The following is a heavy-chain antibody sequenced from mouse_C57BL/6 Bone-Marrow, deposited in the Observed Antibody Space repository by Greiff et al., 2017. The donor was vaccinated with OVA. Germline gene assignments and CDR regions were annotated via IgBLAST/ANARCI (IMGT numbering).Heavy chain of an antibody. CDR1: GYTFTSYW. D-gene: IGHD4-1*01. CDR2: IDPSDSYT. Sequence: VQLQQPGAELVRPGTSVKLSCKASGYTFTSYWMHWVKQRPGQGLEWIGVIDPSDSYTNYNQKFKGKATLTVDTSSSTAYMQLSSLTSEDSAVYYCARNWDVGFAYWGQGTLVTVSA. V-gene: IGHV1-59*01. CDR3: ARNWDVGFAY. J-gene: IGHJ3*01.